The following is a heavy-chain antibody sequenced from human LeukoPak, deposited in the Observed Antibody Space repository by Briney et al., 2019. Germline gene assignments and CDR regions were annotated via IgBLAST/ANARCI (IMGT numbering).Heavy chain of an antibody. D-gene: IGHD3-9*01. CDR1: GYTFTGYY. Sequence: ASVKVSCKASGYTFTGYYMHWVRQAPGQGLEWMGWINPNSGGTNYAQKFQGRVTMTRDTSISTAYMELSRLRSDDTAVYYCARSTYYDILTGYPAYYWGQGTLVTVSS. J-gene: IGHJ4*02. V-gene: IGHV1-2*02. CDR3: ARSTYYDILTGYPAYY. CDR2: INPNSGGT.